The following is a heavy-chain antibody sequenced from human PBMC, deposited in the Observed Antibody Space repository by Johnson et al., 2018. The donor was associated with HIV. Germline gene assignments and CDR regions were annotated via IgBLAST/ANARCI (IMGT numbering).Heavy chain of an antibody. D-gene: IGHD6-19*01. Sequence: VHLVESGGGLVQPGGSLRLSCAASGFTVSSNYMSWVRQAPGKGLESVSVVYSGGTTHYADSVKGRSTISRDNAKNSLYLQMNSLGVEDTALYYCARGWLGLDAFDIWGQGTMVTVSS. V-gene: IGHV3-66*01. CDR1: GFTVSSNY. CDR3: ARGWLGLDAFDI. J-gene: IGHJ3*02. CDR2: VYSGGTT.